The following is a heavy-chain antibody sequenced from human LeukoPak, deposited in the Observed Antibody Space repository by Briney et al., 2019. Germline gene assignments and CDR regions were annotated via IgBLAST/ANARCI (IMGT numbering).Heavy chain of an antibody. Sequence: PGGSLRLSCAASGXTFSSYWMSWVRQAPGKGLEWVAVIWSDGSNQYYADSVRGRFTISRDNSRNTLYLQTNSLRAEDTAVYYCAREGGVEDFDYWGQGTLVTVSS. V-gene: IGHV3-33*08. CDR3: AREGGVEDFDY. D-gene: IGHD2-15*01. CDR1: GXTFSSYW. CDR2: IWSDGSNQ. J-gene: IGHJ4*02.